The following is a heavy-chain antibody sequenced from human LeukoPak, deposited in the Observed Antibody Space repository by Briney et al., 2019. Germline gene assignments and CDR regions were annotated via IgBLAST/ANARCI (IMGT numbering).Heavy chain of an antibody. CDR3: ATGHSSGYYSPFDY. CDR1: GYTLTELS. CDR2: FDPEDGET. J-gene: IGHJ4*02. Sequence: ASVKVSCKVSGYTLTELSMHWVRQAPGKGLEWMGGFDPEDGETIYAQKFQGRVTMTEDTSTDTAYMELSSLRSEDTAVYYCATGHSSGYYSPFDYWGQGTLVTVSS. D-gene: IGHD3-22*01. V-gene: IGHV1-24*01.